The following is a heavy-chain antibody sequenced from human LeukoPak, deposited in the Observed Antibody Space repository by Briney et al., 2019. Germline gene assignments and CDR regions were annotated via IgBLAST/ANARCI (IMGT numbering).Heavy chain of an antibody. D-gene: IGHD4-17*01. V-gene: IGHV1-18*01. Sequence: ASVKVSCKASGYTXTNYGITWVRQAPGQGLEWMGWISPYNGNTNYPQKLQGRVTMTTDTSTSTAYMELRSLRSDDTALYYCATEGGWQPTDYGDHVYWGQGTLVTVSS. CDR1: GYTXTNYG. CDR3: ATEGGWQPTDYGDHVY. CDR2: ISPYNGNT. J-gene: IGHJ4*02.